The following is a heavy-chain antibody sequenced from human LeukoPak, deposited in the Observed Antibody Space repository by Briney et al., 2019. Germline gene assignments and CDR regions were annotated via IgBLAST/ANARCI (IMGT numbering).Heavy chain of an antibody. Sequence: PGGSLRLSCAASGFTFSSYSMNWVRQAPGKGLEWVANIKQDGSEKYYVDSVKGRFTISRDNAKNSLYLQMNSLRAEDTAVYYCARRIMITFGGVIDSHFDYWGQGTLVTVSS. CDR3: ARRIMITFGGVIDSHFDY. D-gene: IGHD3-16*02. CDR1: GFTFSSYS. CDR2: IKQDGSEK. J-gene: IGHJ4*02. V-gene: IGHV3-7*01.